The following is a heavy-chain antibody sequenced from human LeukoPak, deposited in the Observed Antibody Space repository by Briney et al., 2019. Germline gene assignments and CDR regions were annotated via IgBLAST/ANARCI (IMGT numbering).Heavy chain of an antibody. CDR1: GGSISSSSYY. CDR2: IYYSGST. D-gene: IGHD3-22*01. V-gene: IGHV4-39*01. J-gene: IGHJ6*02. CDR3: ARGPRTAMIDYGMDV. Sequence: SETLSLTCTVSGGSISSSSYYWGWIRQPPGKGLEWIGSIYYSGSTYYNPSLKSRVTISVDTSKNQFSLKLSSVTAADTAVYYCARGPRTAMIDYGMDVWGQGTTVTVSS.